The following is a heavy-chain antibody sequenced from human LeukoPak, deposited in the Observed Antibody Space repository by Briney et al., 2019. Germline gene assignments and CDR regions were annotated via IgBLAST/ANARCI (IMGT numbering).Heavy chain of an antibody. CDR1: GGSFSGYY. Sequence: SETLSLTCAVYGGSFSGYYWSWIRQPPGKGLEWIGEINHSGSTNYNPSLKSRVTISVDTSKNQFSLKLSSVTAADTAVYYCARGKGSYYYYYGMDVWGQGTTVTVSS. CDR2: INHSGST. J-gene: IGHJ6*02. CDR3: ARGKGSYYYYYGMDV. V-gene: IGHV4-34*01.